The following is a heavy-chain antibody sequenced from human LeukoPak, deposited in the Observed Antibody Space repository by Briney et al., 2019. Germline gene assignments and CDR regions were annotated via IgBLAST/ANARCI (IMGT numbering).Heavy chain of an antibody. CDR1: GFTVSSNY. J-gene: IGHJ4*02. CDR3: ARDPGYSSSWYGY. CDR2: IYSGGST. D-gene: IGHD6-13*01. V-gene: IGHV3-66*02. Sequence: GGSLRLSCAASGFTVSSNYMSWVRQAPGKGLEWVSVIYSGGSTYYADSVKGRFTISRDNSKNTLYLQMNSLRAEDTAVYYCARDPGYSSSWYGYWGQGTLVTVSS.